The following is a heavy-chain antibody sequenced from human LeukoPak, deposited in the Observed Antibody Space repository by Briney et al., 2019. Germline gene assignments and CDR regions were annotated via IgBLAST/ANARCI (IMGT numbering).Heavy chain of an antibody. CDR3: AREVTRAAFDI. J-gene: IGHJ3*02. Sequence: PSETLSLTCIVSGGSISGSYWSWIRQPPGKGLEWIGYIYYSGSTYYNPSLKSRVTISVDTSKNQFSLKLSSVTAADTAVYYCAREVTRAAFDIWGQGTMVTVSS. CDR1: GGSISGSY. CDR2: IYYSGST. D-gene: IGHD4-23*01. V-gene: IGHV4-59*06.